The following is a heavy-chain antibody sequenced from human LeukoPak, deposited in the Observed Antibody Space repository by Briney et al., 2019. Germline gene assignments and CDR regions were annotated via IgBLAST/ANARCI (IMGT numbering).Heavy chain of an antibody. CDR2: IIPIFGTA. V-gene: IGHV1-69*01. Sequence: GASVKVSCKASGGTFSSYAISWVRQAPGQGLEWMGGIIPIFGTANYAQKFQGRVTITADESTSTAYMELRSLRSDDTAVYYCARGGGANRGWFDYWGQGTLVTVSS. CDR1: GGTFSSYA. J-gene: IGHJ4*02. D-gene: IGHD3-16*01. CDR3: ARGGGANRGWFDY.